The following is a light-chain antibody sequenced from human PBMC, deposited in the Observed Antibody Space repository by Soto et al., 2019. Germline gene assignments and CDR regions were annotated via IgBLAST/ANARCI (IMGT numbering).Light chain of an antibody. CDR3: SSYTSSSTSYV. CDR2: DVS. J-gene: IGLJ1*01. CDR1: SSDVGGYNY. V-gene: IGLV2-14*01. Sequence: QSVVSQPGSVSGSRGQSNNITCTGTSSDVGGYNYVSWYQQHPGKAPQLMIYDVSNRPSGVSNRFSGSKSGNTASLTISGLQAEDEADYYCSSYTSSSTSYVFGTGTKVTVL.